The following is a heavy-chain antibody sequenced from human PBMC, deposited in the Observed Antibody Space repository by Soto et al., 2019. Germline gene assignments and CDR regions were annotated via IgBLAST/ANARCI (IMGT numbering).Heavy chain of an antibody. CDR1: GFTFSSYA. D-gene: IGHD3-10*01. CDR2: ISYDGSNK. Sequence: LRLSCAASGFTFSSYAMHWVRQAPGKGLEWVAVISYDGSNKYYADSVKGRFTISRDNSKNTLYLQMNSLRAEDTAVYYCARYGSGSFNFDYWGQGTLVTVSS. J-gene: IGHJ4*02. CDR3: ARYGSGSFNFDY. V-gene: IGHV3-30-3*01.